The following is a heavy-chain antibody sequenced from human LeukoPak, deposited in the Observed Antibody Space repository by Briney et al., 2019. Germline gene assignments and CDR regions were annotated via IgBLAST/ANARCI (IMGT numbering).Heavy chain of an antibody. CDR3: ARPGGVRGSYFDY. V-gene: IGHV5-51*03. J-gene: IGHJ4*02. CDR1: GYTFTSYW. CDR2: IYPGDSDT. Sequence: PGESLKISCKGSGYTFTSYWIGCVRQMPGKGLEWMGIIYPGDSDTRYSPSFQGQVTISADKSISTAYLQWSSLKASDTAMYYCARPGGVRGSYFDYWGQGTLVTVSS. D-gene: IGHD3-10*02.